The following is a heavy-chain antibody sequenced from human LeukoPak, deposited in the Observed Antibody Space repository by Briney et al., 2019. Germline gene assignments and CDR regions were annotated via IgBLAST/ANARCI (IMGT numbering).Heavy chain of an antibody. Sequence: PGGSLRLSCAASGFTVSSNFMSWVRQAPGKGLEWVSVIYSGGSTYYADSVKGRFTNSRDNSKNTLYLQMNSLRVEDTAVYYCALGLVTDYWGQGTLVTVSS. CDR2: IYSGGST. CDR1: GFTVSSNF. D-gene: IGHD3-9*01. J-gene: IGHJ4*02. CDR3: ALGLVTDY. V-gene: IGHV3-66*01.